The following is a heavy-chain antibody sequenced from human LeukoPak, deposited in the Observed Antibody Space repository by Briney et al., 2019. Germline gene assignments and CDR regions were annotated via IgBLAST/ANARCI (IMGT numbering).Heavy chain of an antibody. CDR2: ISGSGGST. Sequence: GGSLTLSCAVSAFTSSSYGMSWVRQAPGKGLEWVSAISGSGGSTYYADSVKGPFTTSRDNSKNTLYLQMNSLRAEDTAVYYCAKEFDDDYGDHFDYWGQGTLVTLSS. CDR1: AFTSSSYG. J-gene: IGHJ4*02. V-gene: IGHV3-23*01. CDR3: AKEFDDDYGDHFDY. D-gene: IGHD4-17*01.